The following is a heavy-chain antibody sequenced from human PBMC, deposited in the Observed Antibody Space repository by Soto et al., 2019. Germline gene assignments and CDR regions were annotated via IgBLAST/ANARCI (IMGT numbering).Heavy chain of an antibody. V-gene: IGHV4-4*07. J-gene: IGHJ4*02. CDR2: VYSSGNT. Sequence: SETLSLTCTVSGGSISFYYWSWIRQPAGKGLEWIGRVYSSGNTNYNPSLKSRLTMSVDTSNNQFSLKLRSVTAADTAMYYCDRDRRGGTRPNYYDSRGYYKHFDRWGQGTLVTV. CDR3: DRDRRGGTRPNYYDSRGYYKHFDR. D-gene: IGHD3-22*01. CDR1: GGSISFYY.